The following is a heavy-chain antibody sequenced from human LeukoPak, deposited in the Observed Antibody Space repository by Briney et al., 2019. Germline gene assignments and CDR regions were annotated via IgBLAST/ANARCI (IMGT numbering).Heavy chain of an antibody. CDR2: IIPIFGTA. V-gene: IGHV1-69*13. D-gene: IGHD3-10*01. CDR3: ARGSMVHGVIRSKDYYYYYYYMDV. CDR1: GGTFSSYA. J-gene: IGHJ6*03. Sequence: SVKVSCKASGGTFSSYAISCGRQAPGQGLEWMGGIIPIFGTANYAQTFHGRVTINADESTSTAYMELSSLTSEDTAEYYCARGSMVHGVIRSKDYYYYYYYMDVWGKGTTVTVSS.